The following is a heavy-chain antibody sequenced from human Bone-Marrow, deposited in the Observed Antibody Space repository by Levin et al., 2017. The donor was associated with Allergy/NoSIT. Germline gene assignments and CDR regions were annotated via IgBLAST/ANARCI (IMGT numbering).Heavy chain of an antibody. D-gene: IGHD6-19*01. CDR1: GDSVSSNSAA. CDR3: ARGSSGWYRYYYYGMDV. J-gene: IGHJ6*02. Sequence: LRLSCAISGDSVSSNSAAWNWIRQSPSRGLEWLGRTYYRSKWYNDYAVSVKSRITINPDTSKNQFSLQLNSVTPEDTAVYYCARGSSGWYRYYYYGMDVWGQGTTVTVSS. V-gene: IGHV6-1*01. CDR2: TYYRSKWYN.